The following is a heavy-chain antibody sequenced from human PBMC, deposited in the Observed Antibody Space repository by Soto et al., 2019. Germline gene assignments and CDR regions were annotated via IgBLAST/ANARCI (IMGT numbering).Heavy chain of an antibody. CDR3: ARARWYYGSGSYSYGMDV. CDR1: GYTFTSYA. Sequence: QVQLVQSGAEEKKPGASVKVSCKASGYTFTSYAMHWVRQAPGQRLEWMGWINAGNGNTKYSQKFQGRVTITRDTSASTAYMELSSLRSEDTVVYYCARARWYYGSGSYSYGMDVWGQGTTVTVSS. CDR2: INAGNGNT. D-gene: IGHD3-10*01. J-gene: IGHJ6*02. V-gene: IGHV1-3*05.